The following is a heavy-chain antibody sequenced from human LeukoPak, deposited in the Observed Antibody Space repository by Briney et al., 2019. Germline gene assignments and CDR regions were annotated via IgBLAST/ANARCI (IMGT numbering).Heavy chain of an antibody. V-gene: IGHV3-30*02. CDR3: ARSSSGWYEGGYFDY. CDR1: GFTFSSYG. D-gene: IGHD6-19*01. J-gene: IGHJ4*02. CDR2: IRYDGSNK. Sequence: GGSLRLSCAASGFTFSSYGMHWVRQAPGKGLEWVAFIRYDGSNKYYADSVKGRFTISRDNSKNTLYLQMNSLRAEDTAVYYCARSSSGWYEGGYFDYWGQGTLVTVSS.